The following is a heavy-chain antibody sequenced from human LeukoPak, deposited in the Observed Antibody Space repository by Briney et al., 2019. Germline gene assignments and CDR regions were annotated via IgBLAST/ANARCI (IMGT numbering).Heavy chain of an antibody. J-gene: IGHJ5*02. CDR3: ARGQGATVPKVGKNWFDP. CDR1: VGSFSGYH. D-gene: IGHD1-26*01. Sequence: SETLSLTCAVYVGSFSGYHWNWIRQPPGKGPEWIGEVNESGGTNINPSLRSRVILSVDTSMNQFSLKLISVTAADTGVYYCARGQGATVPKVGKNWFDPWGHGTRDIVSP. V-gene: IGHV4-34*01. CDR2: VNESGGT.